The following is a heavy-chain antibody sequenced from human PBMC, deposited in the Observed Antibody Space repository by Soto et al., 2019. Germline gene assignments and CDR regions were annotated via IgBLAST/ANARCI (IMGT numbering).Heavy chain of an antibody. J-gene: IGHJ5*02. CDR1: GGSVSSGSYY. V-gene: IGHV4-61*01. CDR2: IYYSGST. Sequence: PSETLSLTCTVSGGSVSSGSYYWSWIRQPPGKGLEWIGYIYYSGSTNYNPSLKSRVTISVDTSKNQFPLKLSSVTAADTAVYYCARGVRYFDWLHNWFDPWGQGTLVTVSS. D-gene: IGHD3-9*01. CDR3: ARGVRYFDWLHNWFDP.